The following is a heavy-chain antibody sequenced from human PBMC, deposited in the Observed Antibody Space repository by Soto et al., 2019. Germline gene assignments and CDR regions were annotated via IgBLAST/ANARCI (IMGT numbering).Heavy chain of an antibody. CDR1: GFSFSDAW. D-gene: IGHD3-10*01. J-gene: IGHJ3*01. V-gene: IGHV3-15*07. CDR3: TTDGSFGGVVVAFHL. Sequence: EVQMVESGGGLVKPGGSLRLSCAASGFSFSDAWMNWVRQAPGKGLEWVGRIKRKARGGAIDYAAPVKGRFIISRDDSKDTLYLQINSLKTEDTAVYYCTTDGSFGGVVVAFHLWGQGTMLTVSS. CDR2: IKRKARGGAI.